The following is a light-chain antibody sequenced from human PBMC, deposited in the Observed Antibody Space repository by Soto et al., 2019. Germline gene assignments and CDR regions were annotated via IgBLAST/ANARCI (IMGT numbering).Light chain of an antibody. CDR2: WAS. CDR1: QSVLYSSNNKNY. Sequence: DILLPHSPDSLAVSLGERATINCKSSQSVLYSSNNKNYLAWYQQKPGQPPKLLIYWASTRESGVPDRFSGSGSGTDFTLTISSLQAEDVAVYYCQQYYSTPLTFGGGTKVDIK. V-gene: IGKV4-1*01. J-gene: IGKJ4*01. CDR3: QQYYSTPLT.